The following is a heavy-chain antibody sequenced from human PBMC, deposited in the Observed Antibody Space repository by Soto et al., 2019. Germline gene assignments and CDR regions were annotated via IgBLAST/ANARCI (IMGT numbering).Heavy chain of an antibody. Sequence: GGSLRLSCSASGFTFSSYAMHWVRQAPGKGLEYVSAISSNGGSTYYADSVKGRFTISRDNSKNTLYLQMSSLRAEDTAVYYCVKDFLRAAAGTGQVWFDPWGQGTLVTVSS. J-gene: IGHJ5*02. V-gene: IGHV3-64D*06. CDR2: ISSNGGST. CDR3: VKDFLRAAAGTGQVWFDP. CDR1: GFTFSSYA. D-gene: IGHD6-13*01.